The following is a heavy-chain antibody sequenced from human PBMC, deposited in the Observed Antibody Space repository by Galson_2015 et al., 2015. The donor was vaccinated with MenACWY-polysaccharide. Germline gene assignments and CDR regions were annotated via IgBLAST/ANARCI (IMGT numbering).Heavy chain of an antibody. V-gene: IGHV1-18*01. J-gene: IGHJ4*02. CDR3: ARGAFSSVWYTGHY. CDR1: GYTFTSYG. CDR2: ISAYNGKT. Sequence: SVKVSCKASGYTFTSYGISWVRQAPGQGLEWMGWISAYNGKTNYAQKLQGRVTMTRNTSISTAFMELSSLRSEDTAVYYCARGAFSSVWYTGHYWGQVPLATVSS. D-gene: IGHD6-19*01.